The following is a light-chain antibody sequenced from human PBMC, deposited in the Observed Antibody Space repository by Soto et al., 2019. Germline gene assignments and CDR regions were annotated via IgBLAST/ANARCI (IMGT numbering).Light chain of an antibody. Sequence: DTVLTQSPGTLSFTSGERATLSCRASQSISGTYLAWYQQKPGQAPRLLIYSASTRATGIPDRFSGSGSGTDFTLTISRLEPEDFAVYYCQHYGTSPSTFGQGTKVDIK. J-gene: IGKJ1*01. V-gene: IGKV3-20*01. CDR3: QHYGTSPST. CDR1: QSISGTY. CDR2: SAS.